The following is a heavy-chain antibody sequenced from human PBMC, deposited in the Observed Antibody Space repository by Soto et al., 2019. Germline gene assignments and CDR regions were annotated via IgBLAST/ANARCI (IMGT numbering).Heavy chain of an antibody. Sequence: GGSLRLSCAASGFTFDDYGMSWVRQAPGKGLEWVSGINWNGGSTGYADSVKGRFTISRDNANNSLYLQMNSLRAEDTALYYCARVKWELLYYYYYGMDVWGQGTTVTVSS. CDR3: ARVKWELLYYYYYGMDV. J-gene: IGHJ6*02. CDR1: GFTFDDYG. CDR2: INWNGGST. D-gene: IGHD1-26*01. V-gene: IGHV3-20*04.